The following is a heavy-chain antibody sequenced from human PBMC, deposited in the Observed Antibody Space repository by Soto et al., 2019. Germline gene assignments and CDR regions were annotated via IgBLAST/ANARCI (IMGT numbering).Heavy chain of an antibody. Sequence: GASVKVSCKASGYTFTSYDINWVRQATGQGLEWMGWMNPNSGNTGYAQKFQGRVTMTRNTSISTAYMELSSLRSEDTAVYYCARSLLYYDILAGPIWGQGTMVTVSS. V-gene: IGHV1-8*01. CDR2: MNPNSGNT. J-gene: IGHJ3*02. D-gene: IGHD3-9*01. CDR3: ARSLLYYDILAGPI. CDR1: GYTFTSYD.